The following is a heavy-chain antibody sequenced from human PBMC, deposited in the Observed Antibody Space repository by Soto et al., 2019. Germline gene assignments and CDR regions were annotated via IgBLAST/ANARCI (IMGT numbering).Heavy chain of an antibody. Sequence: EVQLVESGGGLVKPGGSLRLSCAASGFTFSNAWMSWVRQAPGKGLEWVGRIKSKTDGGTTDYAAPLKGRFTISRDDSKNTLYLQMNSLKTEDTGVYYCTTSWYHDFWKDWGQGTLVTVSS. CDR2: IKSKTDGGTT. CDR1: GFTFSNAW. J-gene: IGHJ4*02. CDR3: TTSWYHDFWKD. V-gene: IGHV3-15*01. D-gene: IGHD3-3*01.